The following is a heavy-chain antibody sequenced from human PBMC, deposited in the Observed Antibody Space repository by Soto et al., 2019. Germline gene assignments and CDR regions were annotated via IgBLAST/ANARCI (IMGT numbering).Heavy chain of an antibody. J-gene: IGHJ5*02. CDR2: IYTSGYT. CDR1: GGSISTYY. D-gene: IGHD6-13*01. Sequence: KTSETLSLTCTVSGGSISTYYWNWIRQPAGKRLEWVGRIYTSGYTKSNPSLKSRVTMSLDTSKRQFSLKLTPVTAADTAVYYCAREKVLGTDNWFDPWGQGILVTVSS. V-gene: IGHV4-4*07. CDR3: AREKVLGTDNWFDP.